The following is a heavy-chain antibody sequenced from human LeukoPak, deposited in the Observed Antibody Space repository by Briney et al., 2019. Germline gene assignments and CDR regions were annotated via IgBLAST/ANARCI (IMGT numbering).Heavy chain of an antibody. J-gene: IGHJ5*02. CDR3: ARDRLYSSSWYSSSSFDP. V-gene: IGHV4-4*02. D-gene: IGHD6-13*01. CDR2: IYRSGST. CDR1: GGSISSSNW. Sequence: SETLSLTCAVSGGSISSSNWWTWVRQPPGKGLEWIGEIYRSGSTNYNPSLKSRVTISVDKSKNQFSLKLSSVTAADAAVYYCARDRLYSSSWYSSSSFDPWGQGTLVTVSS.